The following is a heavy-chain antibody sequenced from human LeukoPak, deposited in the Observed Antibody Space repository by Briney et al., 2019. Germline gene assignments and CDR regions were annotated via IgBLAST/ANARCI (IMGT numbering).Heavy chain of an antibody. D-gene: IGHD3-3*01. V-gene: IGHV4-4*09. CDR3: ARLNPRTYYDFWSGGGFDY. CDR1: GGSISSYY. J-gene: IGHJ4*02. Sequence: SETLSLTCTVSGGSISSYYWSWIRQPPGKGLEWIGYIYTSGSTNYNPSLKGRVTISVDTSKNKFSLKLSSVTAADTAVYYCARLNPRTYYDFWSGGGFDYWGQGTLVTVSS. CDR2: IYTSGST.